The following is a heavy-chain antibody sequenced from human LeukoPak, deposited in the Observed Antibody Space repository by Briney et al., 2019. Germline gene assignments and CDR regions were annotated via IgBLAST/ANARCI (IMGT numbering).Heavy chain of an antibody. CDR3: AKDREDYYDSSGPPI. J-gene: IGHJ3*02. V-gene: IGHV3-23*01. CDR2: ISVSGGST. D-gene: IGHD3-22*01. Sequence: PGGSLRLSCAASGFTFSSYAMSWVGQAPGKGLDGVSSISVSGGSTDYADSVKGRFTISRDNSKNSLSLQMQRLRAEDTAVYYCAKDREDYYDSSGPPIWGQGTMVTVSS. CDR1: GFTFSSYA.